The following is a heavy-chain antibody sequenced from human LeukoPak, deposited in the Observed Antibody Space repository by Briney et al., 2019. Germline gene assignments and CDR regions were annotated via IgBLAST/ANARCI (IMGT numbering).Heavy chain of an antibody. D-gene: IGHD2-21*02. V-gene: IGHV4-59*01. Sequence: PSETLSLTCTVSGGSISSYYWSWIRQPPGKGLEWIGYIYYSGSTNYNPSLKSRVTISVDTSKNKFSLKLSSVTAADTAVYYCARARAYCGGDCHFEFWGQGTLVTVSS. CDR2: IYYSGST. CDR1: GGSISSYY. CDR3: ARARAYCGGDCHFEF. J-gene: IGHJ4*02.